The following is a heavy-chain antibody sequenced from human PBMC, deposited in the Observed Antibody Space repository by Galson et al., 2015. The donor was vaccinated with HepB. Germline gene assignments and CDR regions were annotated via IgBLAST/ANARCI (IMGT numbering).Heavy chain of an antibody. CDR1: GFTFSDYY. CDR3: ARDERTAMVPFDP. Sequence: SLRLSCAASGFTFSDYYMSWIRQAPGKGLEWVSYISSSSYTNYADSVKGRFTISRDNAKNSLYLQMNSLRAEDTAVYYCARDERTAMVPFDPWGQGTLVTVSS. CDR2: ISSSSYT. J-gene: IGHJ5*02. D-gene: IGHD5-18*01. V-gene: IGHV3-11*06.